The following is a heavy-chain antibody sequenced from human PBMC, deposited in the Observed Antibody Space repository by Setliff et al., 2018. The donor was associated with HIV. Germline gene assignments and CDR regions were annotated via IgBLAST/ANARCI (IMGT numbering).Heavy chain of an antibody. CDR2: IIPFFGSA. J-gene: IGHJ3*02. CDR3: ARRHFYDSSGQVWAFDI. CDR1: GGTFSTSA. D-gene: IGHD3-22*01. V-gene: IGHV1-69*13. Sequence: GASVKVSCKASGGTFSTSAISWMRQAPGQGLEWMGGIIPFFGSANYAQKFQGRLTITADASSSTAYMDLSSLTSEDTAVYYCARRHFYDSSGQVWAFDIWGQGTMVPSPQ.